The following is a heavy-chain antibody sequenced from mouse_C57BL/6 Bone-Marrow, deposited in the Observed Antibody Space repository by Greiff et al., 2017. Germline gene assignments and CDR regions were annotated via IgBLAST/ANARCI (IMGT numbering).Heavy chain of an antibody. CDR2: IYPRDGST. J-gene: IGHJ4*01. Sequence: VQLQQSGPELVKPGASVKLSCKASGYTFTSYDINWVKKRPGQGLEWIGWIYPRDGSTKYNEKFKGKATLTVDTSSSTAYMDLHSLTSEDSAVYFCARGHYYGSSFYAMDYWGQGTSVTVSS. CDR3: ARGHYYGSSFYAMDY. D-gene: IGHD1-1*01. CDR1: GYTFTSYD. V-gene: IGHV1-85*01.